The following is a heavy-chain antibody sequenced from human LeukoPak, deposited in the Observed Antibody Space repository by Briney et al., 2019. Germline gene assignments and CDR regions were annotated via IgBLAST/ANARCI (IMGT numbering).Heavy chain of an antibody. J-gene: IGHJ4*02. V-gene: IGHV3-23*01. CDR1: GFTFNNYA. CDR2: LGGTGGRT. D-gene: IGHD6-19*01. CDR3: VKESHSSGWYYFDY. Sequence: GGSLRLSCAASGFTFNNYAMTWVRQAPGKGLEWASNLGGTGGRTSYADSVKGRFTISRDNSKSMLYLQMESLRGEDTAIYYCVKESHSSGWYYFDYWGQGALVTVSS.